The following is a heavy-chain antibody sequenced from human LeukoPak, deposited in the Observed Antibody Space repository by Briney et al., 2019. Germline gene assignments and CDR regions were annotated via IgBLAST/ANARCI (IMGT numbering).Heavy chain of an antibody. J-gene: IGHJ3*02. Sequence: GGPVTLFCAPYGYTYIRYNMHWLRQAPGQGLEWVSYIGWTSDNIYYADSVKGRFTISRDNAKNSLCLQINSLSDEDTAVYYCARDSDYAFDIWGQGTMVTVSS. CDR1: GYTYIRYN. CDR2: IGWTSDNI. V-gene: IGHV3-48*02. CDR3: ARDSDYAFDI.